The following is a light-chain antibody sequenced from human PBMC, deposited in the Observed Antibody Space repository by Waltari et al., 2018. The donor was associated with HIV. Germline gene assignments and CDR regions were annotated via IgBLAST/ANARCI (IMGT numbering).Light chain of an antibody. CDR3: QVWDKNTGI. CDR1: SIGSKS. V-gene: IGLV3-9*01. Sequence: SYELTQPLSVSVALGQTAKVPCGGDSIGSKSVKWYQQKPGQAPVLVIYGDTNRPSGIPERFSGSNSGNTATLSISSAQAGDEADYYCQVWDKNTGIFGTGTKVTVL. J-gene: IGLJ1*01. CDR2: GDT.